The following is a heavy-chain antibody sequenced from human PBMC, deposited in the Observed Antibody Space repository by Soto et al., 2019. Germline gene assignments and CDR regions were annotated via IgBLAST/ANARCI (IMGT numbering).Heavy chain of an antibody. V-gene: IGHV5-10-1*01. J-gene: IGHJ6*02. CDR2: IDPSDSYT. D-gene: IGHD4-17*01. CDR3: ARLKADTVNTKGSYYYYGMDV. Sequence: GESLKISCKGSGYSFTSYWISWVRQMPGKGLEWMGRIDPSDSYTNYSPSFQGHVTISADKSISTAYLQWSSLKASDTAMYYCARLKADTVNTKGSYYYYGMDVWGQGTTVTVSS. CDR1: GYSFTSYW.